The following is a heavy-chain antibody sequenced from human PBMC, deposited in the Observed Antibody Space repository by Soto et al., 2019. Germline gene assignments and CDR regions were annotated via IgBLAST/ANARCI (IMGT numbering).Heavy chain of an antibody. CDR2: ISSSSSYM. CDR1: GFTFSSHT. V-gene: IGHV3-21*01. Sequence: GGSLRLSCAASGFTFSSHTMNWVRQAPGRGLEWVSSISSSSSYMYYADSVKGRFTISRDNSKNTLYLQMNSLRAEDTAVYYCAKGDLLPYYYYGMDVWGQGTTVTVSS. D-gene: IGHD3-10*01. J-gene: IGHJ6*02. CDR3: AKGDLLPYYYYGMDV.